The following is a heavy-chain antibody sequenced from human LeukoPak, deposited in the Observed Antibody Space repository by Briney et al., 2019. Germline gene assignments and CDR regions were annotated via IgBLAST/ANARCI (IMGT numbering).Heavy chain of an antibody. D-gene: IGHD1-26*01. Sequence: SETLSLTCTVSGGSISSSSYYWGWIRQPPGKGLEWIGSIYYSGSTYYNPSLKSRVTISVDTSKNQSSLKLSSVTAADTAVYYCAKSGGYGLIDYWGQGTRVTVSS. J-gene: IGHJ4*02. CDR2: IYYSGST. CDR3: AKSGGYGLIDY. V-gene: IGHV4-39*07. CDR1: GGSISSSSYY.